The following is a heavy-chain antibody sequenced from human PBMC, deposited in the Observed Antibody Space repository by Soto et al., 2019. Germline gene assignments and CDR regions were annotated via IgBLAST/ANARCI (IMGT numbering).Heavy chain of an antibody. CDR1: GFTFSSYG. Sequence: GGSLRLSCAASGFTFSSYGIHWVRQAPGKGLEWVAVISYDGSNKYYADSVKGRFTISRDNSKNTLYLQMNSLRAEDTAVYYCAKDTRPEYYYDSSGLGEIDYWGQGTLVTVSS. V-gene: IGHV3-30*18. J-gene: IGHJ4*02. CDR2: ISYDGSNK. D-gene: IGHD3-22*01. CDR3: AKDTRPEYYYDSSGLGEIDY.